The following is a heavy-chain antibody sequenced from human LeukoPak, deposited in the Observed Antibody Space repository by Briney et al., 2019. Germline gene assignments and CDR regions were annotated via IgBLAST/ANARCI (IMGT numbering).Heavy chain of an antibody. CDR3: AKRAGAYSHPYDY. CDR1: GFTVSDNS. CDR2: IYYDDRT. D-gene: IGHD4/OR15-4a*01. V-gene: IGHV3-53*01. Sequence: GGSLRLSCTVSGFTVSDNSMSWVRQAPGKGLEWVSFIYYDDRTHYSDSVKGRFTISRDNSKNTLYLQMNSLRAEDTAVYYCAKRAGAYSHPYDYWGQGTLVTVSS. J-gene: IGHJ4*02.